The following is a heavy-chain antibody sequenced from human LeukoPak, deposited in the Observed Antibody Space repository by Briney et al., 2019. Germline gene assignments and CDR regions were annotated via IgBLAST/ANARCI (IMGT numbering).Heavy chain of an antibody. CDR2: IFYSGNT. D-gene: IGHD5-18*01. J-gene: IGHJ4*02. Sequence: PSETLSLTCTVSGGSISSSTYYGGWIRQSPGKGLEWIGSIFYSGNTYYNPSLKSRVTISIDTSKNQFPLKLSSVTAADTAVYYCARANGYGLLDYWGQGTLVTVSS. CDR3: ARANGYGLLDY. V-gene: IGHV4-39*06. CDR1: GGSISSSTYY.